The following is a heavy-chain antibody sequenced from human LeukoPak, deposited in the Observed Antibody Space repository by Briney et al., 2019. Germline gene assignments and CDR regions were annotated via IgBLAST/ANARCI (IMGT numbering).Heavy chain of an antibody. CDR3: ARHLPYYYDSSGYSS. CDR2: IYYSGST. CDR1: GGSISSYY. V-gene: IGHV4-39*01. J-gene: IGHJ5*02. Sequence: SETLSLTCTVSGGSISSYYWGWIRQPPGKGLEWIGSIYYSGSTYYNPSLKSRVTISVDTSKNQFSLKLSSVTAADTAVYYCARHLPYYYDSSGYSSWGQGTLVTVSS. D-gene: IGHD3-22*01.